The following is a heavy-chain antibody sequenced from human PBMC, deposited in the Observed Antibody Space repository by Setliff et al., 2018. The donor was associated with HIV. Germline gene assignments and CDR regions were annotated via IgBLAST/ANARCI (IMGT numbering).Heavy chain of an antibody. D-gene: IGHD3-9*01. CDR1: GGTFSSYA. CDR2: IIPIFGTT. CDR3: AVSILTGYYTSGADY. V-gene: IGHV1-69*05. Sequence: SVKVSCKASGGTFSSYAISWVRQAPGQGLEWMGGIIPIFGTTNYAQKFQGRVTITTDESTTTAYMELSSLRSEDTALYYCAVSILTGYYTSGADYWGQGTLVTVSS. J-gene: IGHJ4*02.